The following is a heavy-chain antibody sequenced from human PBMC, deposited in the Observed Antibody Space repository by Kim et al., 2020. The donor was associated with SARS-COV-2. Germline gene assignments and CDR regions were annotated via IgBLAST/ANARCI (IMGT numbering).Heavy chain of an antibody. CDR1: GGTFSSYA. CDR3: AREAFRVVVTAKYYYYYYGMDV. Sequence: SVKVSCKASGGTFSSYAISWVRQAPGQGLEWMGGIIPIFGTANYAQKFQGRVTITADESTSTAYMELSSLRSEDTAVYYCAREAFRVVVTAKYYYYYYGMDVWGQGTTVTVSS. V-gene: IGHV1-69*13. J-gene: IGHJ6*02. CDR2: IIPIFGTA. D-gene: IGHD2-21*02.